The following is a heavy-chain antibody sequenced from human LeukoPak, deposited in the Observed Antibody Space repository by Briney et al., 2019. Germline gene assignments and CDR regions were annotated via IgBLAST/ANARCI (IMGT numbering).Heavy chain of an antibody. CDR3: ARGWGYYE. CDR1: GVSISSGDYD. V-gene: IGHV4-30-4*01. D-gene: IGHD3-22*01. Sequence: SQTLSLTCTVSGVSISSGDYDWGWIRQPPGKGLEWIGYIYYSGSTYYNPSLKSRVTISVDTSKNQFSLKLSSVTAADTAVYYCARGWGYYEWGQGTLVTVSS. J-gene: IGHJ4*02. CDR2: IYYSGST.